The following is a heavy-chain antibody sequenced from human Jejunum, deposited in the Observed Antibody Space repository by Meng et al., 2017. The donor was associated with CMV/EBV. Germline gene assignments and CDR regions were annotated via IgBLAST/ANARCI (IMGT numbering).Heavy chain of an antibody. Sequence: LQAAGPGLVNPPETLPRTSSVSGCSSNGDYCRWFRQPAGKGLEGCVRIYNSRNNNYNPSLKSRVIISVNTSTNQFSLKMSSLTAAETAVYYYTGDILSGSYYFDYWGQGTLVTVSS. CDR2: IYNSRNN. D-gene: IGHD1-26*01. V-gene: IGHV4-4*07. J-gene: IGHJ4*02. CDR1: GCSSNGDY. CDR3: TGDILSGSYYFDY.